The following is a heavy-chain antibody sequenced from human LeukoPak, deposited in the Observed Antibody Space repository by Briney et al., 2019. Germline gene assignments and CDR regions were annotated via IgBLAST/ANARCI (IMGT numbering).Heavy chain of an antibody. V-gene: IGHV3-74*01. Sequence: GSLRLSCAASGFTFSTYWIHWVRQAPGKGLVWVSRITSDGSGTIYADSVKGRFTISRDNAKNTLYLQMNSLGVEDTAVYYCARGGVNHGFDIWGQGTMVTVSS. CDR2: ITSDGSGT. J-gene: IGHJ3*02. CDR3: ARGGVNHGFDI. CDR1: GFTFSTYW. D-gene: IGHD2-8*01.